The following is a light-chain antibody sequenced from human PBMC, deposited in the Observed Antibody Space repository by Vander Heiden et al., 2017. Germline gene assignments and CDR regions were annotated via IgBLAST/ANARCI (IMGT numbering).Light chain of an antibody. CDR2: GAS. CDR1: QSVSSSY. Sequence: EIVLTQSPGTLSLSPGERATLSCRASQSVSSSYLAWYQQKPGQAPRPLIYGASSRATGIPDRFSGSGSGTDFTLTISILEPEDFAVYYCQQDGSSPWTFGQGTKVEIK. J-gene: IGKJ1*01. CDR3: QQDGSSPWT. V-gene: IGKV3-20*01.